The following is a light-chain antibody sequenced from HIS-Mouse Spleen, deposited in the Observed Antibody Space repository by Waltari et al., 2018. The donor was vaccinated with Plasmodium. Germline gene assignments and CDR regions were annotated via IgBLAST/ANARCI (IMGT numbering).Light chain of an antibody. CDR2: GAS. V-gene: IGKV3-15*01. CDR1: QSVSSN. J-gene: IGKJ4*01. CDR3: QQFNSYPLT. Sequence: EIVLTQSPATLSTSSGERATLSCRASQSVSSNLAWYQQKPGQAPRLLIYGASTRATGIPARFSGSGSGTEFTLTISSLQSEDFATYYCQQFNSYPLTFGGGTKVEIK.